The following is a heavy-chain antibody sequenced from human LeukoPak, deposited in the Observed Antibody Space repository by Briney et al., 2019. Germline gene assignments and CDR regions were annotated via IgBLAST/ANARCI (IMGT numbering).Heavy chain of an antibody. CDR1: GGSISSYY. D-gene: IGHD3-10*01. CDR3: ARDPGGYGSGSYYYFDY. Sequence: PSETLSLTCTVSGGSISSYYWSWIRQPPGKGLEWIGYIYYSGSTNYNPSLKSRVTISVDTSKNQFSLKLSSVTAADTAVYYCARDPGGYGSGSYYYFDYWGQGTLVTVSS. CDR2: IYYSGST. J-gene: IGHJ4*02. V-gene: IGHV4-59*01.